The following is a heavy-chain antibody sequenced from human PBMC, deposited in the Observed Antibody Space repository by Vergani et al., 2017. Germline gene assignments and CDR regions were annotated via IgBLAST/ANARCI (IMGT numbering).Heavy chain of an antibody. CDR1: GFSLSTSGVG. V-gene: IGHV2-5*01. Sequence: QITLKESGPTLVKPTQTLTLTCTFSGFSLSTSGVGLGWIRQPPGKALEWLALIYWNDDKRYSPSLKSRLTITKDTSKNQVVLTMTNMDPVDTATYYCALGVPAAAIFDYWGQGTLVTGSS. CDR2: IYWNDDK. D-gene: IGHD2-2*01. CDR3: ALGVPAAAIFDY. J-gene: IGHJ4*02.